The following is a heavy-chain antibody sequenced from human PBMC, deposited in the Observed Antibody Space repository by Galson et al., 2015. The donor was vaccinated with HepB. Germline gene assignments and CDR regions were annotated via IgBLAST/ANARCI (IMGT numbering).Heavy chain of an antibody. D-gene: IGHD6-19*01. CDR3: ATVGAVAGRRWLAVDY. CDR2: FDPEDGET. J-gene: IGHJ4*02. CDR1: GYTLTELS. V-gene: IGHV1-24*01. Sequence: SVKVSCKVSGYTLTELSMHWVRQAPGKGLEWMGGFDPEDGETIYAQKFQGRVTMTEDTSTDTAYMELSSLRSEDTAVYYCATVGAVAGRRWLAVDYWGQGTLVTVSS.